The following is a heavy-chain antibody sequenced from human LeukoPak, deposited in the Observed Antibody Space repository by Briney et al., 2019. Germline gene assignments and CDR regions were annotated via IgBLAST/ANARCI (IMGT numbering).Heavy chain of an antibody. Sequence: SETLSLTCAVYGGSFSGYYWSWIRQPPGKGLEWIGEINHSGSTNYNPSLKSRVTISVDTSKNQFSLKLSSVTAADTAVYYCARGRRYDGSGSSHGMDVWGQGTTVTVSS. J-gene: IGHJ6*02. V-gene: IGHV4-34*01. D-gene: IGHD3-10*01. CDR3: ARGRRYDGSGSSHGMDV. CDR1: GGSFSGYY. CDR2: INHSGST.